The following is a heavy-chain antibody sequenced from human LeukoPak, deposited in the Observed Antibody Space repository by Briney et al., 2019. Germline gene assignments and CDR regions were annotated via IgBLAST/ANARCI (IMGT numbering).Heavy chain of an antibody. Sequence: SVKVSCKASGGTFSSYAISWVRQVPGQGLEWMGGIIPIFGTANYAQKFQGRVTITADESTSTAYMELSSLRSEDTAVYYCARDLWSSSSSNYYYGMDVWGQGTTVTVSS. CDR3: ARDLWSSSSSNYYYGMDV. D-gene: IGHD6-13*01. J-gene: IGHJ6*02. V-gene: IGHV1-69*13. CDR2: IIPIFGTA. CDR1: GGTFSSYA.